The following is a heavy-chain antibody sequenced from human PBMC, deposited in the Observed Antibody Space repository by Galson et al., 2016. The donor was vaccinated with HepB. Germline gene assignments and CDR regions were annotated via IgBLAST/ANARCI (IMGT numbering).Heavy chain of an antibody. CDR3: VGDRDGQRHMVHGEY. J-gene: IGHJ4*02. CDR1: GYTFSSYA. Sequence: SLRLSCAASGYTFSSYAMSWVRQAPGKGLEWISYISIGSSRIYYADSVKGRFTISRDNAKNSLFLQMNSLRDEDTAVYFCVGDRDGQRHMVHGEYWGRGTLVTVSS. V-gene: IGHV3-48*02. CDR2: ISIGSSRI. D-gene: IGHD3-10*01.